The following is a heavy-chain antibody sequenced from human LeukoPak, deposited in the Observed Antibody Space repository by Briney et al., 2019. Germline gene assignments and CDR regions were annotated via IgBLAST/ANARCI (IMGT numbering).Heavy chain of an antibody. D-gene: IGHD6-13*01. V-gene: IGHV3-30*02. J-gene: IGHJ4*02. Sequence: PGGSLRLSXAASGFTFSSYGMHWVRQAPGKGLEWVAFIRYDGSNKYYADSVKGRFTISRDNSKNTLHVQMNSLRGKDTPVYYCAKDDGSWYYFDYWGQGTLVTVSS. CDR3: AKDDGSWYYFDY. CDR2: IRYDGSNK. CDR1: GFTFSSYG.